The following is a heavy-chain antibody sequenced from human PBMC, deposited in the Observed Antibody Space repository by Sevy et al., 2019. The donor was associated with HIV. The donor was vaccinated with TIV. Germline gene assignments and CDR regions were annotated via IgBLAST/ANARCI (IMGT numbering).Heavy chain of an antibody. V-gene: IGHV3-43D*03. CDR1: GFTFDDYA. Sequence: GVSLRLSCAASGFTFDDYAMHWVRQAPGKGLEWVSLISWDGGSTYYADSVKGRFTISRDNSKNSLYLQMNSLRAEDTALYYCAKDPVAAAGTGYFQHWGQGTLVTVSS. CDR3: AKDPVAAAGTGYFQH. CDR2: ISWDGGST. D-gene: IGHD6-13*01. J-gene: IGHJ1*01.